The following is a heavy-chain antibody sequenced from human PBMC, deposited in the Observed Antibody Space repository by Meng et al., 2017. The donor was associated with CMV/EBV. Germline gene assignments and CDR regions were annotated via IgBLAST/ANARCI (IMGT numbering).Heavy chain of an antibody. Sequence: VPVQASGPGLLKLAVPLSLACTVSGGSISSYYWGWIRQPAGKGLEWIGRIYTSGSTNYNPSLKSRVTMSVDTSKNQFSLKLSSVTAADTAVYYCARDSSGWYPHFDYWGQGTLVTVSS. V-gene: IGHV4-4*07. CDR2: IYTSGST. D-gene: IGHD6-19*01. J-gene: IGHJ4*02. CDR3: ARDSSGWYPHFDY. CDR1: GGSISSYY.